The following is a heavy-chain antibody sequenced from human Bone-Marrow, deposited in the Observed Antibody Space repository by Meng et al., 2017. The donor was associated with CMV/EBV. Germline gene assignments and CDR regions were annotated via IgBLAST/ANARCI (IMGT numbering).Heavy chain of an antibody. Sequence: SVKVSCKASGGTFSSYAISWVRQAPGQGLEWMGGIIPIFGTANYAQKFQGRVTMTTDTSTSTAYMELRSLRSDDTAVYYCARAPRLGGYCSSTSCYTVLGLDVWGQGTTVTVSS. J-gene: IGHJ6*02. V-gene: IGHV1-69*05. CDR2: IIPIFGTA. D-gene: IGHD2-2*02. CDR3: ARAPRLGGYCSSTSCYTVLGLDV. CDR1: GGTFSSYA.